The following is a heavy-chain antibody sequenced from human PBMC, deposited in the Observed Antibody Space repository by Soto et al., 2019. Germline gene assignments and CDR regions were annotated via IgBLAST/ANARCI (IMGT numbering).Heavy chain of an antibody. CDR1: GFTFDDYA. J-gene: IGHJ2*01. CDR2: ISWNSTFI. CDR3: AQAVDWYFDV. V-gene: IGHV3-9*01. Sequence: QLVESGGGLGQPGRSLRLSCAASGFTFDDYAMHWVRQPPGKGLEWVAGISWNSTFIDYADSVKGRFTISRDNAKNSLFLQMDSLRPEDTAFYYCAQAVDWYFDVWGRGTLVSVSS. D-gene: IGHD6-19*01.